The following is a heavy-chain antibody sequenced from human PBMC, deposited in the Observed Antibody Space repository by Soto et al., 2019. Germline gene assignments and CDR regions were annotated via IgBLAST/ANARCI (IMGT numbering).Heavy chain of an antibody. V-gene: IGHV3-33*01. CDR1: GFTVSSYA. CDR3: ARYSGSATYPHYRND. Sequence: QVQLVESGGGVAQPGRSLRLSCAASGFTVSSYAMHWVRQAPGKGLEWVAVIWYDGSNKYYADSVKGRFTISRDNSKNTLYLQVNSLRAEDTAVYYCARYSGSATYPHYRNDWGKGTTVTVSS. D-gene: IGHD5-12*01. CDR2: IWYDGSNK. J-gene: IGHJ6*03.